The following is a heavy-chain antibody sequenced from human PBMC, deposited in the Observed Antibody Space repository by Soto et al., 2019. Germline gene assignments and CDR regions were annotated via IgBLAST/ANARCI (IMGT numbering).Heavy chain of an antibody. CDR3: AKDGDYDILTGDIYYYAMDV. CDR1: GYTFTNYG. Sequence: ASVKVSCKASGYTFTNYGITWVRQAPGQGLEWMGWISAYNGDTNYAQNLQGRVTMTTDTSASTAYMELRSLRSDDTAVYYCAKDGDYDILTGDIYYYAMDVWGQGTTVTVSS. D-gene: IGHD3-9*01. V-gene: IGHV1-18*01. CDR2: ISAYNGDT. J-gene: IGHJ6*02.